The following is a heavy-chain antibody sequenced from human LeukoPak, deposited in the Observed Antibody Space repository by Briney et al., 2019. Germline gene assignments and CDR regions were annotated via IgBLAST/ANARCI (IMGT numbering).Heavy chain of an antibody. Sequence: GGSLRLSCAASGFTFSSYWMSWVRQAPGKGLEWVANIKQDGSEKYYVDSVKGRFTISRDNAKNSLYLQMNSLRAEDTAVYYCARHTRVVVAATLYFQHWGQGTLVTVSS. J-gene: IGHJ1*01. CDR1: GFTFSSYW. CDR3: ARHTRVVVAATLYFQH. D-gene: IGHD2-15*01. CDR2: IKQDGSEK. V-gene: IGHV3-7*01.